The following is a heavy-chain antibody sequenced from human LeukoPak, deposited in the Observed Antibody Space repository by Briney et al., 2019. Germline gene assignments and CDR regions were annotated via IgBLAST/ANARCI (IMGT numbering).Heavy chain of an antibody. V-gene: IGHV4-59*06. Sequence: SETLSLTCTVSGGSISSYYWSWIRQPPGKGLEWIGYIYYSGSTYYNPSLKSRVTISVDTSKNQFSLKLSSVTAADTAVYYCAGSSGYYLIFDYWGQGTLVTVSS. CDR2: IYYSGST. D-gene: IGHD3-22*01. CDR3: AGSSGYYLIFDY. J-gene: IGHJ4*02. CDR1: GGSISSYY.